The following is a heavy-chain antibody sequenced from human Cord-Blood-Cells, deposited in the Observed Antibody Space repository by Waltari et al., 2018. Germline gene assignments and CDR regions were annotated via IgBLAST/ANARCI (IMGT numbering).Heavy chain of an antibody. Sequence: QVQLQQWGAGLLKPSETLSLTCAAHGGSFSGYYWSWIRQPPGKGLEWIGEINHSGSTNYNPSHKSRVTISVDTSKNQFSLKLSSVTAADTAVYYCARGTDWADYWGQGTLVTVSS. CDR1: GGSFSGYY. J-gene: IGHJ4*02. D-gene: IGHD3-9*01. CDR3: ARGTDWADY. V-gene: IGHV4-34*01. CDR2: INHSGST.